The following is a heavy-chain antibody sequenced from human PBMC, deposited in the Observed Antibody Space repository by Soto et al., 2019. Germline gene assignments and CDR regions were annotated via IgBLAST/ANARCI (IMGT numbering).Heavy chain of an antibody. D-gene: IGHD3-16*01. V-gene: IGHV1-18*01. CDR2: ISAYNGNT. Sequence: ASVKVSCKASGYTFTSYGISWVRQAPGQGLEWMGWISAYNGNTNYAQKLQGRVTMTTDTSTSTAYMELRSLRSDDTAIYYCARMATFGSLNWFDPWGQGTLVTVSS. CDR1: GYTFTSYG. J-gene: IGHJ5*02. CDR3: ARMATFGSLNWFDP.